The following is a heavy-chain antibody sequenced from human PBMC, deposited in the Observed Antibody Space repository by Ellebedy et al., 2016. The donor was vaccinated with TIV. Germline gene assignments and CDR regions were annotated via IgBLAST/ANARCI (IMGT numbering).Heavy chain of an antibody. J-gene: IGHJ3*02. CDR2: IGYDGSKK. D-gene: IGHD2-2*01. CDR3: AKRAQISTHGLDI. Sequence: GESLKISCAASGFTCSSFGIHWVRRAPGKGLELVDAIGYDGSKKSYADSVKGRITISRDNSKNTVDLQMNSLRAEDTAVYYCAKRAQISTHGLDIWGQGTMVTVSS. CDR1: GFTCSSFG. V-gene: IGHV3-30*02.